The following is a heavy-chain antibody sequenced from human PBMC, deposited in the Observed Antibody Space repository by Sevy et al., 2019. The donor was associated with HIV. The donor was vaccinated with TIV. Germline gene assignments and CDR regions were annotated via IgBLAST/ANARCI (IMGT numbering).Heavy chain of an antibody. CDR3: ARDLHWAFDQ. V-gene: IGHV3-48*02. CDR1: ELGFSSHS. CDR2: ISGIGTPI. Sequence: GGSLRLSCPYSELGFSSHSFNWVRQAPGKGLEWISYISGIGTPISYLHSLRGRFTISRDNAKNSLFLQMNNLRDDDTAVYYRARDLHWAFDQWGQGTLVTVSS. D-gene: IGHD7-27*01. J-gene: IGHJ4*02.